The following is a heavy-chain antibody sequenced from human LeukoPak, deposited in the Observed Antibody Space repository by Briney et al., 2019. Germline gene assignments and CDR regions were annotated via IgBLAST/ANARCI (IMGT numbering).Heavy chain of an antibody. CDR2: IYYSGST. Sequence: SETLSLTCTVSGGSISSSSYYWGWIRQPPGKGLEWIGNIYYSGSTYYDPSLKSRVTISVDTSKNQFSLKLSSVTAADTAVYYCARESGIAVAGTKYFDLWGRGTLVTVSS. V-gene: IGHV4-39*07. D-gene: IGHD6-19*01. CDR1: GGSISSSSYY. J-gene: IGHJ2*01. CDR3: ARESGIAVAGTKYFDL.